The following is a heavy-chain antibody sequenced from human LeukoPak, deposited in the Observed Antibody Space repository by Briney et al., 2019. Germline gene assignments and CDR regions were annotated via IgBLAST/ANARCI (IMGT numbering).Heavy chain of an antibody. J-gene: IGHJ5*02. CDR1: GGSFSGYY. CDR3: ARVSFPYSSPSRGGWFDP. Sequence: PSETLSLTCAVYGGSFSGYYWSWIRQPPGKGLEWIGEINHSGSTNYNPSLKSRVTISVDTSKNQFSLKLSSVTAADTAVYYCARVSFPYSSPSRGGWFDPWGQGTLVTVSS. D-gene: IGHD6-6*01. V-gene: IGHV4-34*01. CDR2: INHSGST.